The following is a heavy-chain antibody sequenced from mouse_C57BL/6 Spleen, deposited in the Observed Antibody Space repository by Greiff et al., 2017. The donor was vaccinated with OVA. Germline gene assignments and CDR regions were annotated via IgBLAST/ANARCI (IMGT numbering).Heavy chain of an antibody. Sequence: EVKLVESGEGLVKPGGSLKLSCAASGFTFSSYAMSWVRQTPEKRLEWVAYISSGGDYIYYADTVKGRFTISRDNARNTLYLQMSSLKSEDTAMYYCTRGYYDFYYFDYWGQGTTLTVSS. D-gene: IGHD2-4*01. CDR2: ISSGGDYI. V-gene: IGHV5-9-1*02. CDR3: TRGYYDFYYFDY. J-gene: IGHJ2*01. CDR1: GFTFSSYA.